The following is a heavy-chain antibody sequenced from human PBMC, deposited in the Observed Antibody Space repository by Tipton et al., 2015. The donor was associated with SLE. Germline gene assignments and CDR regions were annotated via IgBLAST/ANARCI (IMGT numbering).Heavy chain of an antibody. CDR3: ASEGNGGNSG. D-gene: IGHD4-23*01. CDR1: GYTFTAYY. J-gene: IGHJ4*02. Sequence: QLVQSGPEVKKPGASMKVSCKASGYTFTAYYMHWVRQAPGQGLEWMGWISAYNGNTNYAQKLQGRVTTTTDTSTSTAYMELSSLRSEDTAVYYCASEGNGGNSGWGQGTLVTVSS. CDR2: ISAYNGNT. V-gene: IGHV1-18*04.